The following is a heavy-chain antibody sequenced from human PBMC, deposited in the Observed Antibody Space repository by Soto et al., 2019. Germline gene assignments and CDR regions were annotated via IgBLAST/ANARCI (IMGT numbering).Heavy chain of an antibody. Sequence: GGSLGLACAASGFTFSDYYMSWIRQAPGKGLEWVSSISSSGSYIYYADSLNGRFAISRDNAKNSLYLQMNSLRAEDTAVYYCASIPGGPPLRYFDYWGQGTLVTVSS. V-gene: IGHV3-11*04. CDR1: GFTFSDYY. CDR3: ASIPGGPPLRYFDY. D-gene: IGHD3-10*01. J-gene: IGHJ4*02. CDR2: ISSSGSYI.